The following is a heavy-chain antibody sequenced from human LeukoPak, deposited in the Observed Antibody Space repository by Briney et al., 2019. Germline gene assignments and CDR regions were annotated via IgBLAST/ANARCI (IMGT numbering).Heavy chain of an antibody. CDR1: GGSFSGYY. CDR2: INHSGST. V-gene: IGHV4-34*01. CDR3: ARGRLRYYYYGMDV. Sequence: PSETLSLTCAVYGGSFSGYYWSWIRQSPGKGLEWIGEINHSGSTNYNPSLKSRVTISVDTSKNQFSLKLTSVTAADTAVYYCARGRLRYYYYGMDVWGQGTTVTVSS. J-gene: IGHJ6*02. D-gene: IGHD5-12*01.